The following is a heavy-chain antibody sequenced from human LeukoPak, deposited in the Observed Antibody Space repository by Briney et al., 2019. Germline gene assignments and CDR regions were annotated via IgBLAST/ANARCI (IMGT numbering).Heavy chain of an antibody. V-gene: IGHV4-34*01. CDR2: INHSGST. J-gene: IGHJ5*02. D-gene: IGHD6-13*01. CDR3: ARGWGAAAGKDWFDP. Sequence: SETLSLTCAVYGGSFSGYYWSWIRQPPGKGLEWIGEINHSGSTNYNPSLKSRVTISVDTSKNQFSLKLSSVTAADTAVYYCARGWGAAAGKDWFDPWGQGTLVTVSS. CDR1: GGSFSGYY.